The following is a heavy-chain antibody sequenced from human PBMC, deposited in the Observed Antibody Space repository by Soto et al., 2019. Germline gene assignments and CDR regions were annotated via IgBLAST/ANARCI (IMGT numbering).Heavy chain of an antibody. CDR3: AKDRTYSDSWPSGPFDY. D-gene: IGHD6-13*01. CDR2: ISYDGRNT. V-gene: IGHV3-30*18. J-gene: IGHJ4*02. Sequence: QVHLVESGGGVAQPGRSLRLSCAASGFTFSSYGIHWVRQAPGKGLEWVAVISYDGRNTYYGDSVKGRFTVSRDNSKNTLYLQMNSLRAEYTAVYYCAKDRTYSDSWPSGPFDYWGQGTLVTVSS. CDR1: GFTFSSYG.